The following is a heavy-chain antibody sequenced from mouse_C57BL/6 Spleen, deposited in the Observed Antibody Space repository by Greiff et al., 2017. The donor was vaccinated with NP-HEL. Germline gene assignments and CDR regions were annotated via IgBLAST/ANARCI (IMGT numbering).Heavy chain of an antibody. CDR1: GYTFTDYY. V-gene: IGHV1-26*01. J-gene: IGHJ4*01. D-gene: IGHD2-2*01. Sequence: DVHLVESGPELVKPGASVKISCKASGYTFTDYYMNWVKQSHGKSLEWIGDINPNNGGTSYNQKFKGKATLTVDKSSSTAYMELRSLTSEDSAVYYCAREKNGYDYYAMDYWGQGTSVTVSS. CDR3: AREKNGYDYYAMDY. CDR2: INPNNGGT.